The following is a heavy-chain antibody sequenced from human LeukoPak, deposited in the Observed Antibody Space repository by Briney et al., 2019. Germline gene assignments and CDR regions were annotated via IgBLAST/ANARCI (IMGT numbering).Heavy chain of an antibody. J-gene: IGHJ4*02. Sequence: PGGSLRLSCAASGFTFSSYEMNWFRQAPEKGLEWVSYISSSGSTIYYADSVKGRFTISRDNAKNSLYLQMNSLRAEDTAVYYCARDFGYTDYWGQGTLVTVSS. D-gene: IGHD5-18*01. CDR1: GFTFSSYE. V-gene: IGHV3-48*03. CDR2: ISSSGSTI. CDR3: ARDFGYTDY.